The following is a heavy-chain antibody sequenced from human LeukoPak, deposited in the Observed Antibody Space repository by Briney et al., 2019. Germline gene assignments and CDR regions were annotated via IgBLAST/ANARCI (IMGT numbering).Heavy chain of an antibody. J-gene: IGHJ4*02. CDR3: AGGAGFLIDY. D-gene: IGHD2/OR15-2a*01. CDR2: IKKDGSEK. CDR1: GFTFSNYW. V-gene: IGHV3-7*01. Sequence: GGSLRLSCAASGFTFSNYWMNWVRQAPGKGPEWVAIIKKDGSEKYYVDSVKGRFTISRDNAKNSLYLQMNSLRADGTAVHFCAGGAGFLIDYWGQGALVTVSS.